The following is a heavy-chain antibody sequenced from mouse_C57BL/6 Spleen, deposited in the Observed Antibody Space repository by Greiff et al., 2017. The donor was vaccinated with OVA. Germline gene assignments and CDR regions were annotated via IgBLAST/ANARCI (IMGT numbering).Heavy chain of an antibody. J-gene: IGHJ2*01. CDR1: GYSFTSYY. CDR2: IYPGSGNT. Sequence: QVQLQQSGPELVKPGASVKISCKASGYSFTSYYIHWVKQRPGQGLEWIGQIYPGSGNTKYNEKFKGKATLTADRSSSTAYMQLSSLTCEDSAVYYCGGALDYWGQGTTLTVSS. CDR3: GGALDY. V-gene: IGHV1-66*01.